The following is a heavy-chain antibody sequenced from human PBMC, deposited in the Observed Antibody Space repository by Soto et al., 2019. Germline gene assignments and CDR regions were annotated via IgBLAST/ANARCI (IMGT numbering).Heavy chain of an antibody. Sequence: QVQLVQSGAEVKKPGSSVKVSCKASGGTFSSYTISWVRQAPGQGLEWMGRIIPILGIANYAQKFQGRVTITADKSTSTAYMELSSLRSEDTAVYYCARGDYEMATTQSYYYYYGMDVWGQGTTVTVSS. J-gene: IGHJ6*02. D-gene: IGHD3-22*01. CDR1: GGTFSSYT. CDR2: IIPILGIA. CDR3: ARGDYEMATTQSYYYYYGMDV. V-gene: IGHV1-69*02.